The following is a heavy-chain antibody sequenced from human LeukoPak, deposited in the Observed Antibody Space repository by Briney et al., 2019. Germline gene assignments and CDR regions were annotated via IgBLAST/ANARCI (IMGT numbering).Heavy chain of an antibody. D-gene: IGHD5-18*01. V-gene: IGHV1-2*02. CDR1: GYTFTSYD. Sequence: ASVKVSCKASGYTFTSYDINWVRQAPGQGLEWMGWINPSSGGTNYAQKFQGRVTMTGDTSISTVYMELSRLSSDDTAVYFCAGRPDTAMVPIFDYWGQGTLVTISS. J-gene: IGHJ4*02. CDR3: AGRPDTAMVPIFDY. CDR2: INPSSGGT.